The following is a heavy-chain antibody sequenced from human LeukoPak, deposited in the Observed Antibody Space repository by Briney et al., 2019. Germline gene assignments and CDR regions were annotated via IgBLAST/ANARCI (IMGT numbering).Heavy chain of an antibody. V-gene: IGHV3-53*01. J-gene: IGHJ4*02. CDR1: GFTVSSNY. CDR2: LYSGGNT. D-gene: IGHD2-15*01. Sequence: GGSLRLSCAVSGFTVSSNYMSWVRQAPGKGLEWVSVLYSGGNTYYADSVKGRFTISRDNSKNTLYLQMNSLRAEDTAVYYCASEVRWFPYWGQGTLVTVSS. CDR3: ASEVRWFPY.